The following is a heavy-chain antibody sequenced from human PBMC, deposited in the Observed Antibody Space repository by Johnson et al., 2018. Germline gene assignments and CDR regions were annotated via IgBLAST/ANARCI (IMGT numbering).Heavy chain of an antibody. CDR2: IKQDATEK. D-gene: IGHD7-27*01. CDR1: GFTFSSYW. V-gene: IGHV3-7*04. CDR3: ATESDGDSTFDL. J-gene: IGHJ3*01. Sequence: VQLLESGGGLVQPGGSLRLSCGASGFTFSSYWMTWVRQAPGKGLEWVANIKQDATEKYYVDSVKGRFTISRDNAKNSLYLQMNSLRVEDTAVYYCATESDGDSTFDLWGQGTMVTVSS.